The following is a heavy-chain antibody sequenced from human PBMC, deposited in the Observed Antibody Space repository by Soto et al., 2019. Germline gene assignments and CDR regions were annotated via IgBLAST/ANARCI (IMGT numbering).Heavy chain of an antibody. Sequence: ETLSLTCAVYGGSFSGYYWSWIRQPPGKGLEWIGEINHSGSTNYNPSLKSRVTISVDTSKNQFSLKLSSVTAADTAVYYCARDSRVVLMVYAPGPSEYWGQGTLVTVSA. CDR2: INHSGST. J-gene: IGHJ4*02. D-gene: IGHD2-8*01. CDR3: ARDSRVVLMVYAPGPSEY. CDR1: GGSFSGYY. V-gene: IGHV4-34*01.